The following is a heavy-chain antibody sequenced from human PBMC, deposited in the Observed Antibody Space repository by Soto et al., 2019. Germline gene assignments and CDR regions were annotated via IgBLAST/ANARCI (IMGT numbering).Heavy chain of an antibody. J-gene: IGHJ4*02. Sequence: SVKVSCKASGGTFSRYTFTWVRQAPGQGLEWMGRIIPILDIPNYAQKFQGRVTITADKSTSTAYMELSSLRSEDTAVYYCARDQIFWGQGTLVTVSS. CDR2: IIPILDIP. V-gene: IGHV1-69*04. CDR1: GGTFSRYT. CDR3: ARDQIF. D-gene: IGHD3-3*01.